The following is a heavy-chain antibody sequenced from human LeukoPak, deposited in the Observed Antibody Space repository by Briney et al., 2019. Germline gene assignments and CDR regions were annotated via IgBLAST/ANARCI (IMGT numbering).Heavy chain of an antibody. CDR1: GASISGYY. CDR3: AILPTV. CDR2: IYNSVN. Sequence: PSETLPLTCTVSGASISGYYWSWIRQPPGKGLEWIGYIYNSVNDYNPSLKSRVVISSDPSKNQFSLRLTSMTAADTAVYYCAILPTVWGQGTLVTVSS. J-gene: IGHJ4*02. D-gene: IGHD1-14*01. V-gene: IGHV4-59*01.